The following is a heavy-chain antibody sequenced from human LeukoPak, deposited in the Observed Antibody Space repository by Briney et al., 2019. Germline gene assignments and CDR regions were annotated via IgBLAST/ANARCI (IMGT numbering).Heavy chain of an antibody. CDR3: ARAIDRANTDWFDP. CDR1: GFTFSDYY. D-gene: IGHD1-26*01. V-gene: IGHV3-11*04. Sequence: GGSLRLSCAASGFTFSDYYMSWIRQAPGKGLEWVSYISSSGSTIYYADSVKGRFTISRDNAKNSLYLQMNSLRAEDTAVYYCARAIDRANTDWFDPWGQGTLVTVSS. J-gene: IGHJ5*02. CDR2: ISSSGSTI.